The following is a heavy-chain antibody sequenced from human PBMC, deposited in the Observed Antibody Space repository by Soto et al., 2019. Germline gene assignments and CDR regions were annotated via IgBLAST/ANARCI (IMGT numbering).Heavy chain of an antibody. CDR1: GFTFSSYS. D-gene: IGHD3-10*01. CDR2: ISSSSSTI. CDR3: ARDLSGGWFGEQSHYYYYYMDV. Sequence: GGSLRLSCAASGFTFSSYSMNWVRQAPGKGLEWVSYISSSSSTIYYADSVKGRFTISRDNAKNSLYLQMNSLRAEDTAVYYCARDLSGGWFGEQSHYYYYYMDVWGKGTTVTVSS. J-gene: IGHJ6*03. V-gene: IGHV3-48*01.